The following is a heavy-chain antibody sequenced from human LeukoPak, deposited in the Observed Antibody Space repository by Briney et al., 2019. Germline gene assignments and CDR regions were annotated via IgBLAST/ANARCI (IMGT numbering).Heavy chain of an antibody. CDR3: AKRRSGYDRALDY. V-gene: IGHV3-30*02. D-gene: IGHD5-12*01. Sequence: DSVKGRFTISRDNSKNTLYLQMNSLKTEDTAVYYCAKRRSGYDRALDYWGQGTLVTVSS. J-gene: IGHJ4*02.